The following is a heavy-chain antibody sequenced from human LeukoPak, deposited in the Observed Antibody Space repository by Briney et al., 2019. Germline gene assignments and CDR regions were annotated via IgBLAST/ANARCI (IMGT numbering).Heavy chain of an antibody. CDR2: ISGSGGST. J-gene: IGHJ4*02. Sequence: GGSRRLSCAASGFTFSSYAMSWVRQAPGKGLEWVSAISGSGGSTYYADSVKGRFTISRDNSKNTLYLQMNSLRAEDTAVYYCAKDVYRGYSYGYFDYWGQGTLVTVSS. CDR3: AKDVYRGYSYGYFDY. V-gene: IGHV3-23*01. CDR1: GFTFSSYA. D-gene: IGHD5-18*01.